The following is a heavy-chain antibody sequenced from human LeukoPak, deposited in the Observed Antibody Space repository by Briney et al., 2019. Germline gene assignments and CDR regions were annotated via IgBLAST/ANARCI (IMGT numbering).Heavy chain of an antibody. D-gene: IGHD2-2*01. V-gene: IGHV4-59*01. Sequence: SGTLSLTCTVSGGSISRYYWSWIRQPPGKGLEWIGYIYYSGSTNYNPSLKSRVTISVDTSKNQFSLKLSSVTAADTAVYYCARIGDCSSTSCLGDFDYWGQGTLVTVSS. J-gene: IGHJ4*02. CDR3: ARIGDCSSTSCLGDFDY. CDR1: GGSISRYY. CDR2: IYYSGST.